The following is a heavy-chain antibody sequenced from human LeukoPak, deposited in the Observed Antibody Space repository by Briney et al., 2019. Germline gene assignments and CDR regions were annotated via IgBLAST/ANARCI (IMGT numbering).Heavy chain of an antibody. Sequence: SETLSLTCAVNGGSFSGYYWSWIRQPPGKGLEWIGEINHSGSTNYNPSLKSRVTISVDTSKNQFSLKLSSVTAADTAVYYCARLRYCSSTSCYAPPRNHPFDYWGQGTLVTVSS. CDR2: INHSGST. D-gene: IGHD2-2*01. V-gene: IGHV4-34*01. J-gene: IGHJ4*02. CDR3: ARLRYCSSTSCYAPPRNHPFDY. CDR1: GGSFSGYY.